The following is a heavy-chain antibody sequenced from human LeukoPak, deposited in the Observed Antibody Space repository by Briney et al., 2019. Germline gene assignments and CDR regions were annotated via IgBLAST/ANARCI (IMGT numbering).Heavy chain of an antibody. D-gene: IGHD2-2*01. CDR1: GGSISSYY. V-gene: IGHV4-59*01. Sequence: SETLSLTCTVSGGSISSYYWSWIRQPPGKGLEWIGYIYYSGSTNYNPSLKSRVTISVDTSKNQFSLKLSSVTAADTAVYYCARSCSSTSCHWSGRYYFDYWGQGTLVTVSS. CDR2: IYYSGST. CDR3: ARSCSSTSCHWSGRYYFDY. J-gene: IGHJ4*02.